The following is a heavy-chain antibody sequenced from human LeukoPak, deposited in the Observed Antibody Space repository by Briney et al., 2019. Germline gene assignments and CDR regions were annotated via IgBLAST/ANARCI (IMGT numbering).Heavy chain of an antibody. CDR3: ARLLGGRAFDI. CDR1: GFTVSSNY. D-gene: IGHD1-26*01. V-gene: IGHV3-20*04. CDR2: INWNGGST. Sequence: GGSLRLSCAASGFTVSSNYMSWVRQAPGKGLDWVSGINWNGGSTGYADSVKGRFTISRDDAKNSLYLQMNSLRAEDTAVYYCARLLGGRAFDIWGQGTMVTVSS. J-gene: IGHJ3*02.